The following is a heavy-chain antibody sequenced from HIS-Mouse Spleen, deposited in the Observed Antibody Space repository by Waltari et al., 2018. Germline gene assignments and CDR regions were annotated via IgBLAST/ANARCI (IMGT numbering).Heavy chain of an antibody. Sequence: QLQLQESGPGLVKPSETLSLTCPVPGCSISSSSYHWVWIRQPPGKGLEWIGGIYYSGSTYYNPSLKSRVTISVDTSKNQISLKLSSVTAADTAVYYCARPSLGIAAADDAFDIWGQGTMVTVSS. D-gene: IGHD6-13*01. CDR2: IYYSGST. J-gene: IGHJ3*02. CDR3: ARPSLGIAAADDAFDI. CDR1: GCSISSSSYH. V-gene: IGHV4-39*01.